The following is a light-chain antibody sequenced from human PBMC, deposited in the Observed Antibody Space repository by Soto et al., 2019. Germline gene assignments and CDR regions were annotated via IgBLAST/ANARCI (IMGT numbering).Light chain of an antibody. CDR2: GAS. CDR3: QQYNNWPPIT. CDR1: QSVGSN. J-gene: IGKJ5*01. V-gene: IGKV3-15*01. Sequence: EVVMTQSPATLSVSPGERATLSCRASQSVGSNLAWYQQRPGQASRLLIYGASTRATGIPARFSGSGSGTEFTLTISSLQSEDFAVYYCQQYNNWPPITFGQGTRLDIK.